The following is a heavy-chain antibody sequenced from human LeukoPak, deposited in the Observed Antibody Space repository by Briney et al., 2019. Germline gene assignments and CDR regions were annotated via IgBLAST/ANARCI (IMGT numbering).Heavy chain of an antibody. V-gene: IGHV1-69*05. D-gene: IGHD2-21*02. CDR1: GDTFNTYA. J-gene: IGHJ3*02. CDR2: IIPIFGTA. Sequence: SVKVSCKASGDTFNTYAISWVRQAPGQGLEWMGRIIPIFGTANYAQKFQGRVTITTDESTSTAYMELSSLRSEDTAVYYCARDKVETAIAFDIWGQGTMVTVSS. CDR3: ARDKVETAIAFDI.